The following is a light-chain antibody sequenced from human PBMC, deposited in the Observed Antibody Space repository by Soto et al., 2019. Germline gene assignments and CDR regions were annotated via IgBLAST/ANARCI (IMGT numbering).Light chain of an antibody. J-gene: IGLJ1*01. CDR2: DDN. CDR3: GTWDSSLSVYV. CDR1: SSNLGGNS. Sequence: QSVLTQPPSVSAAPGQKVTISCSGSSSNLGGNSVSWYQQLPGTAPKLLIYDDNKRPSGIPDRFSGSKSATSATLGITGLQTGDEADYYCGTWDSSLSVYVFGTGTKVTVL. V-gene: IGLV1-51*01.